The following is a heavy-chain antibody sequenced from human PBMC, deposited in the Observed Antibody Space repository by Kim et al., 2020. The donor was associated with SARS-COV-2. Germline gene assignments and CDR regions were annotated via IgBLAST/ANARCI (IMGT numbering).Heavy chain of an antibody. D-gene: IGHD6-19*01. V-gene: IGHV3-7*01. J-gene: IGHJ4*02. CDR2: IKQDGSEK. CDR1: GFTFSSYG. Sequence: GGSLRLSCAASGFTFSSYGMSWVRQAPGKGLEWVANIKQDGSEKYYVDSVKGRFTISRDNAKNSLYLQMNSLRAEDTAVYYCARDTGKEQWLGDYWGQGTLVTVSS. CDR3: ARDTGKEQWLGDY.